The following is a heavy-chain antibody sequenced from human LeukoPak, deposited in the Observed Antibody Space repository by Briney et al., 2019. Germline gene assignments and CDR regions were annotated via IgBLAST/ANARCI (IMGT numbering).Heavy chain of an antibody. V-gene: IGHV3-7*05. CDR3: AKRAVGAAYYFDY. CDR1: GFTFSSHW. CDR2: INQDGSEE. D-gene: IGHD2-15*01. Sequence: PVGSLRLSCAASGFTFSSHWMTWVRQAPGKGLEWVANINQDGSEEYYVDSLMGRFSISRDNTKKSLYLRMNSLRADDTAVYYCAKRAVGAAYYFDYWGQGTLVTVSS. J-gene: IGHJ4*02.